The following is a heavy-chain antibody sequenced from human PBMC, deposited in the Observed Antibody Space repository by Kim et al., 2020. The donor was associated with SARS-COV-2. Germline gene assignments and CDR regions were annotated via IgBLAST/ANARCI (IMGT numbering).Heavy chain of an antibody. J-gene: IGHJ4*02. CDR1: GGSFSGYY. D-gene: IGHD2-15*01. Sequence: SETLSLTCAVYGGSFSGYYWSWIRQPPGKGLEWIGEINHSGSTNYNPSLKSRVTISVDTSKNQFSLKLSSVTAADTAVYYCARRSRSWWLTWFDYWGQGTLVTVSS. CDR3: ARRSRSWWLTWFDY. CDR2: INHSGST. V-gene: IGHV4-34*01.